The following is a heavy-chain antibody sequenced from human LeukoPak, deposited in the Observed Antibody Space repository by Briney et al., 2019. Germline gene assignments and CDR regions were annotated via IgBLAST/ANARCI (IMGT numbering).Heavy chain of an antibody. D-gene: IGHD6-6*01. CDR2: IHPNSGAT. CDR3: SRDISASSSLDY. Sequence: ASVKVSCKASGYTFNDYYMHWVRQAPGQGLEWMGWIHPNSGATNYAPNFQGRVTMTGDTSITTAYMDLSRLSSDDTAVYYCSRDISASSSLDYWGQGTLVTVSS. CDR1: GYTFNDYY. J-gene: IGHJ4*02. V-gene: IGHV1-2*02.